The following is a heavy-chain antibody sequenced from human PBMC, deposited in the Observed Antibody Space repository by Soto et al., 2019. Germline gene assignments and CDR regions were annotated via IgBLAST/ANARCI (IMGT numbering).Heavy chain of an antibody. D-gene: IGHD1-1*01. Sequence: SVKVSCKESGGTFSSYAIAWVRQAPGQGLEWMGGIIPIFGIPNYAQKFQGRVAITADESTNTAYMELSSLRSDDTAVYYCAKAAQTRFDWNDLGNWFDPWGQGTLVTVSS. CDR3: AKAAQTRFDWNDLGNWFDP. CDR1: GGTFSSYA. J-gene: IGHJ5*02. CDR2: IIPIFGIP. V-gene: IGHV1-69*13.